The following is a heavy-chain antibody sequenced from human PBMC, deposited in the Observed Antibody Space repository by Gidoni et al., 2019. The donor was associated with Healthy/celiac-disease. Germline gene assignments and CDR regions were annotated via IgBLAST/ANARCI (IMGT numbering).Heavy chain of an antibody. CDR2: ISYDGSNK. J-gene: IGHJ3*02. CDR3: AKGGSSWSRYAFDI. D-gene: IGHD6-13*01. Sequence: QVQLVESGGGVVQPGRSLRLSCAASGFTFSSYGMHWVRQAPGKGLEWVAVISYDGSNKYYADSVKGRFTISRDNSKNTLYLQMNSLRAEDTAVYYCAKGGSSWSRYAFDIWGQETMVTVSS. CDR1: GFTFSSYG. V-gene: IGHV3-30*18.